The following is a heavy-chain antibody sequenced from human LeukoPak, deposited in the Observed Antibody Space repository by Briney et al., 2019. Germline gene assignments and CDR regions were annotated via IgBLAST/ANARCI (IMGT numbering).Heavy chain of an antibody. CDR1: GFTVSSNY. CDR2: IYYSGST. V-gene: IGHV4-59*05. Sequence: PGGSLRLSCAASGFTVSSNYMSWVRQPPGKGLEWIGSIYYSGSTYYNPSLNNRVTIFIDMSKNQFSLRLNSVTATVTAVYYCARLVCGGGSCPAEFDYWGQGTLVTVSS. CDR3: ARLVCGGGSCPAEFDY. J-gene: IGHJ4*02. D-gene: IGHD2-15*01.